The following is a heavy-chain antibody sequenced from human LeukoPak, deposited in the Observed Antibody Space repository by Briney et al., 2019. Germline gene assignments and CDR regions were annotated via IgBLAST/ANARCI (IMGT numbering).Heavy chain of an antibody. CDR2: ISYDGSNK. V-gene: IGHV3-30*03. D-gene: IGHD2-15*01. CDR3: ARGSYWAFDI. J-gene: IGHJ3*02. Sequence: GGSLRLSCAASGFSFSSYAMHWVRQAPGKGLEWVAVISYDGSNKNYADSVKGRFTISRNNSKNTLYLQMNSLRAEDTAVYYCARGSYWAFDIWGQGTMVTVSS. CDR1: GFSFSSYA.